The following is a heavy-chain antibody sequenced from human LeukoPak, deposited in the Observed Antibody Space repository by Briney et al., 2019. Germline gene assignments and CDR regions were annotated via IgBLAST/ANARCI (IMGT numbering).Heavy chain of an antibody. CDR2: ISDSGGST. CDR3: AKDFPRDY. CDR1: GFTFSDYA. Sequence: GGSLRLSCAASGFTFSDYAMSWVRQAPGKGLEWVSVISDSGGSTYYADFVKGRFTISRDNSKNTLYLQMNSLRVEDTAVYYCAKDFPRDYWGQRTLVTVSS. V-gene: IGHV3-23*01. J-gene: IGHJ4*02.